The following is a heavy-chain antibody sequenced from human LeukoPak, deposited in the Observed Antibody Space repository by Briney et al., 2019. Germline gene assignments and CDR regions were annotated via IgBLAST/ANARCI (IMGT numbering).Heavy chain of an antibody. D-gene: IGHD6-19*01. CDR2: ISSSGSTI. V-gene: IGHV3-48*03. Sequence: PGGSLRLSCAASGFTFSSYEMNWVRQAPGKGLEWVSYISSSGSTIYYADSVKGRFTISRDNAENSLYLQMNSLRAEGTAVYYCARADIAVAGTYDYWGQGTLVTVSS. CDR1: GFTFSSYE. J-gene: IGHJ4*02. CDR3: ARADIAVAGTYDY.